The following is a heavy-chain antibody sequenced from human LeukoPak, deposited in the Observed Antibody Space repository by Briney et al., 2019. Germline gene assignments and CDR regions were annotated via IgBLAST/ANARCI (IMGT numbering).Heavy chain of an antibody. CDR3: ATAYCGGDCRNWFDP. V-gene: IGHV1-24*01. J-gene: IGHJ5*02. Sequence: ASVKVSCKVSGYTLTELSMHWVRQAPGKGLGWMGGFDPEDGETIYAQKFQGRATMTEDTSTDTAYMELSSLRSEDTAVYYCATAYCGGDCRNWFDPWGQGTLVTVSS. CDR2: FDPEDGET. D-gene: IGHD2-21*01. CDR1: GYTLTELS.